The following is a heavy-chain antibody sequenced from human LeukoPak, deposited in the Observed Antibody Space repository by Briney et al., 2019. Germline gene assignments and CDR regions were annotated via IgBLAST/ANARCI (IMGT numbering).Heavy chain of an antibody. J-gene: IGHJ3*02. Sequence: GGSLRLSCVASGFKFSDYGMHWVRQAPGKGLEWVAFIRYDESNKYYVDSVKGRFTISRDNSRNTLYLQMNSLRPDDTAVYHCATSREGYTGNFDMWGQGTMVIVS. CDR1: GFKFSDYG. CDR3: ATSREGYTGNFDM. CDR2: IRYDESNK. D-gene: IGHD5-24*01. V-gene: IGHV3-30*02.